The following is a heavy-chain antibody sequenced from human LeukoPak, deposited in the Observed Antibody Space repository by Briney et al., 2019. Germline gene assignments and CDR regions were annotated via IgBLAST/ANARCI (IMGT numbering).Heavy chain of an antibody. V-gene: IGHV3-64*01. D-gene: IGHD1-26*01. CDR1: GFTFSSYA. CDR2: ISDNGGRT. J-gene: IGHJ4*02. Sequence: PGGSLRLSCAASGFTFSSYAMHWVRQAPGKGLEYVSAISDNGGRTYYGNSVKGRFTISRDNSKNTLYLQMGSLRAEDMAIYYCARVRPSGSYPDYWGQGTLVTVSS. CDR3: ARVRPSGSYPDY.